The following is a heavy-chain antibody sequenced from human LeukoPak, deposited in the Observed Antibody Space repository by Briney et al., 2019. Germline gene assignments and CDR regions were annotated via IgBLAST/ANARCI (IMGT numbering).Heavy chain of an antibody. D-gene: IGHD3-16*01. CDR2: IYYSGST. Sequence: SETLSLTCTVSGGSISSYYWSWIRQPPGKGLEWIGYIYYSGSTNYNPSLKSRVTISVDTSKNQFSLKLSSVTAADTAVYYCARDYWLGNRGLFYFNYWGQGTLVTVSS. J-gene: IGHJ4*02. CDR3: ARDYWLGNRGLFYFNY. CDR1: GGSISSYY. V-gene: IGHV4-59*01.